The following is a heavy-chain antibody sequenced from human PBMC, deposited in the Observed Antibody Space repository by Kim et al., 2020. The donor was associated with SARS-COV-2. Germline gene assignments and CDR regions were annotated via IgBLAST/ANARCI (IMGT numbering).Heavy chain of an antibody. D-gene: IGHD4-17*01. V-gene: IGHV3-33*01. J-gene: IGHJ4*02. CDR3: ARDVGYGGNSMDY. CDR1: GFTFSSYG. Sequence: GGSLRLSCAASGFTFSSYGMHWVRQAPGKGLEWVAVIWYDGSNKYYADSVKGRFTISRDNSKNTLYLQMNSLRAEDTAVYYCARDVGYGGNSMDYWGQGTLVTVSS. CDR2: IWYDGSNK.